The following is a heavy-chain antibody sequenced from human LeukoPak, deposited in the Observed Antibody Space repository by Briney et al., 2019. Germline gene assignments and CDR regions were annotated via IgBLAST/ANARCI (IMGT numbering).Heavy chain of an antibody. J-gene: IGHJ6*02. CDR2: IIPILGIA. Sequence: SVKVSCKASGGTFSSYAISWVRQAPGQGLEWMGRIIPILGIANYAQKFQGRATITADKSTSTAYMELSSLRSEDTAVYYCACLGGYSSQRGMDVWGQGTTVTVSS. V-gene: IGHV1-69*04. CDR1: GGTFSSYA. CDR3: ACLGGYSSQRGMDV. D-gene: IGHD6-19*01.